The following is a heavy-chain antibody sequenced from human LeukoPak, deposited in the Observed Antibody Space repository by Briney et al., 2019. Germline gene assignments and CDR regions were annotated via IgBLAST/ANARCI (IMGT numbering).Heavy chain of an antibody. J-gene: IGHJ4*02. CDR1: GGTFSSYA. CDR3: ARDNTWLRFFDY. D-gene: IGHD5-12*01. CDR2: IIPIFCTA. Sequence: GASVKVSCKASGGTFSSYAISWVRQAPGQGLEWMGGIIPIFCTANYAQKFQGRVTITADESTSTAYMEPSSLRTEDTAVYYCARDNTWLRFFDYWGQGTLVTVSS. V-gene: IGHV1-69*13.